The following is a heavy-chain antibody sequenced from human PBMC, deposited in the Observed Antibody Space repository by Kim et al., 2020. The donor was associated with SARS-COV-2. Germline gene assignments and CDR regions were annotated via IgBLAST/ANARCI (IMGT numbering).Heavy chain of an antibody. Sequence: RFTTSRDNSKNTLYLQMNSLRAEDTAVYYCARDALGGPFSSSWYYWYFDLWGRGTLVTVSS. D-gene: IGHD6-13*01. J-gene: IGHJ2*01. CDR3: ARDALGGPFSSSWYYWYFDL. V-gene: IGHV3-30*07.